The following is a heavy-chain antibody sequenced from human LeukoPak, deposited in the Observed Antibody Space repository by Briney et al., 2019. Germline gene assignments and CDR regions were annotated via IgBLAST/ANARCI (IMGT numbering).Heavy chain of an antibody. CDR3: ARADYDYVWGSYRWFDY. J-gene: IGHJ4*02. CDR1: GYTFTGYY. D-gene: IGHD3-16*02. Sequence: GASVKVSCKASGYTFTGYYMHWVRQAPGQGLEWMGWINPNSGGTNYAQKFQGRVTMTRDTSISTAYMELSRLRSDDTAVYYCARADYDYVWGSYRWFDYWGQGTLVTVSS. CDR2: INPNSGGT. V-gene: IGHV1-2*02.